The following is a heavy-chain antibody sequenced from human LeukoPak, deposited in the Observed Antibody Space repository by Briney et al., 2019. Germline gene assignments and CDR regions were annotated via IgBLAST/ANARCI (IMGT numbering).Heavy chain of an antibody. CDR3: ARDRTYCSGGSCYPGWLDP. V-gene: IGHV3-33*01. CDR1: GFTFSSYG. Sequence: PGGSLRLSCAASGFTFSSYGMHWVRQAPGKGLEWVAVIWYDGSNKYYADSVKGRFTISRDNSKNTLYLQMNSLRAEDTAVYYCARDRTYCSGGSCYPGWLDPWGQGTLVTVSS. J-gene: IGHJ5*02. D-gene: IGHD2-15*01. CDR2: IWYDGSNK.